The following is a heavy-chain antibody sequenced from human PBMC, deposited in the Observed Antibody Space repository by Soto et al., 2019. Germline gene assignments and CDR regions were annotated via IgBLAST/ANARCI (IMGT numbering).Heavy chain of an antibody. CDR1: GGSFSGYY. Sequence: PSETLSLTCAVYGGSFSGYYWSWIRQPPGKGLEWIGEINHSGSTNYNPSLKSRVTISVDTSKNQFSLKLSSVTAADTAVYYCARVAYYYGSGSHFDYWGQGTLVTVSS. CDR3: ARVAYYYGSGSHFDY. D-gene: IGHD3-10*01. V-gene: IGHV4-34*01. CDR2: INHSGST. J-gene: IGHJ4*02.